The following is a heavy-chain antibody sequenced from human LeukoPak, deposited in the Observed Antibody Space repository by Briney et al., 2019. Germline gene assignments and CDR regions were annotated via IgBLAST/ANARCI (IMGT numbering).Heavy chain of an antibody. CDR3: VRGGGSGWPFAN. V-gene: IGHV3-7*01. Sequence: GGSLRLSCAVSGLTLSSYWMSWVRLFQEKVREWVANINPDGSEKNYVDSVKGRFTISRDNAKNSLYLQMNSLRAEDTAVYYCVRGGGSGWPFANWGQGSLVTVSS. CDR2: INPDGSEK. CDR1: GLTLSSYW. J-gene: IGHJ4*02. D-gene: IGHD6-19*01.